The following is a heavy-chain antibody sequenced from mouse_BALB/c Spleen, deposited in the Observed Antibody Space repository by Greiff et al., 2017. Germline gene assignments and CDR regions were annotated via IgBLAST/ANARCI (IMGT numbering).Heavy chain of an antibody. Sequence: DVQLVESGGGLVQPGGSRKLSCAASGFTFSSFGMHWVRQAPEKGLEWVAYISSGSSTIYYADTVKGRFTISRDNPKNTLFLQMTSLRSEDTAMYYCARGDYGSSPYAMDYWGQGTSVTVSS. CDR3: ARGDYGSSPYAMDY. CDR1: GFTFSSFG. CDR2: ISSGSSTI. V-gene: IGHV5-17*02. D-gene: IGHD1-1*01. J-gene: IGHJ4*01.